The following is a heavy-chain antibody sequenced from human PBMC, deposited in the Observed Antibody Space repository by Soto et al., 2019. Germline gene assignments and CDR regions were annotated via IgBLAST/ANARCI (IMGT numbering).Heavy chain of an antibody. D-gene: IGHD6-19*01. CDR2: ISSSSSTI. Sequence: GGSLRLSCAASGFTFSSYSMNWVRQAPGKGLEWVSYISSSSSTIYYADSVKGRFTISRDNAKNSLYLQMNSLRAEDTAVYYFATPLKAVAGIFSYWGQGTLVTVSS. CDR3: ATPLKAVAGIFSY. CDR1: GFTFSSYS. J-gene: IGHJ4*02. V-gene: IGHV3-48*01.